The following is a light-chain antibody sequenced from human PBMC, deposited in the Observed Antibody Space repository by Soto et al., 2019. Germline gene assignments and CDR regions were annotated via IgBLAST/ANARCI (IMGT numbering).Light chain of an antibody. Sequence: DIQMTQSPSTLSASVGDRVIITCRASQSISDYLAWYQQKPGKAPKLLIYDASNLESGVPSTFSGSGSGTEFTLTISSLQPEDSAIYYCQQADTFPITFGQGTRLEIK. V-gene: IGKV1-5*01. CDR3: QQADTFPIT. CDR2: DAS. CDR1: QSISDY. J-gene: IGKJ5*01.